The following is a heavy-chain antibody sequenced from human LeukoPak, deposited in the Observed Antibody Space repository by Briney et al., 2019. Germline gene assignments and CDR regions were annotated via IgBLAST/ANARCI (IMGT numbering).Heavy chain of an antibody. J-gene: IGHJ4*02. V-gene: IGHV3-23*01. CDR3: AKDRVCSGGRCSFDY. Sequence: GGSLRLSCAASRFTFSSYDMSWVRQAPGKGLEWVSGIRGSGGNTFYADSVKGRFAISRDNRKHTLYLQMNSLRVEDTAVYDCAKDRVCSGGRCSFDYWGQGTLVTVSS. D-gene: IGHD2-15*01. CDR2: IRGSGGNT. CDR1: RFTFSSYD.